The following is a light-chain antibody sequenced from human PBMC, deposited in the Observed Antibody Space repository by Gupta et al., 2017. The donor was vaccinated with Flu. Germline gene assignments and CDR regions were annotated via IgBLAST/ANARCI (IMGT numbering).Light chain of an antibody. J-gene: IGKJ1*01. Sequence: DIVMTQSPDSLSASLGERVTINCKSSRSVLYSSNNQNYLAWYQQKSGQPPKLLIYWTSIRQPGVPDRFSGSGSRTDFTLTISSLQAEDVAVYYCQQCFTTEWTFGQGTKVEI. V-gene: IGKV4-1*01. CDR2: WTS. CDR3: QQCFTTEWT. CDR1: RSVLYSSNNQNY.